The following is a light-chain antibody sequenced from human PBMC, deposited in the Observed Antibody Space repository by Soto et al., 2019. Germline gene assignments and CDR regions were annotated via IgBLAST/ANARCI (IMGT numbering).Light chain of an antibody. CDR3: QQTYSTPIT. J-gene: IGKJ5*01. Sequence: DIQMTQSPSSLSASVGDRVTITCRASQTISNTLNWYQQRPGNPPNLLIYASSTLQSGVPPRFSGGGSGTEFTLTISSLQPEDFATYYCQQTYSTPITFGLGTRLEIK. V-gene: IGKV1-39*01. CDR2: ASS. CDR1: QTISNT.